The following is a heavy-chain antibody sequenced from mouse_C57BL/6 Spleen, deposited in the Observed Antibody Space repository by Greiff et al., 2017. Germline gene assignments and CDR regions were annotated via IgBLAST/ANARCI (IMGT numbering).Heavy chain of an antibody. J-gene: IGHJ2*01. D-gene: IGHD1-1*01. CDR2: IDPETGGT. CDR1: GYTFTDYE. V-gene: IGHV1-15*01. Sequence: QVQLQQSGAELVRPGASVTLSCKASGYTFTDYEMHWVKQTPVPGLEWIGAIDPETGGTAYNQKFKGKAILTADKSSSTAYMELRSLTSEDSAVYYCSITTLAVDYWGQGTTLTVST. CDR3: SITTLAVDY.